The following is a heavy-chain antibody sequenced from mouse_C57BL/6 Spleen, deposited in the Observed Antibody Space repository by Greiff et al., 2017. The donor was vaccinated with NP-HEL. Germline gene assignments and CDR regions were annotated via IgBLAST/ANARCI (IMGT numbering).Heavy chain of an antibody. J-gene: IGHJ1*03. CDR2: IYPRDGST. Sequence: VQLQQSDAELVKPGASVKMSCKASGYTFTDYTIHWMKQRSEQGLEWIGYIYPRDGSTKYDEKFKGKATLTADKSSSTAYMQLNSLTSEDSAGYFCAGRLYWYFDGWGTGTTVTVSS. CDR1: GYTFTDYT. V-gene: IGHV1-78*01. CDR3: AGRLYWYFDG.